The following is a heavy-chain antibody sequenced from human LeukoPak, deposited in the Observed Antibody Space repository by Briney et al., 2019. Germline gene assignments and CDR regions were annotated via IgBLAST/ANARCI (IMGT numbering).Heavy chain of an antibody. CDR1: GYTFTSYG. CDR3: ARDLLFETYDILTGYCRYALDY. Sequence: ASVKVSCKASGYTFTSYGISWVRQAPGQGLEWMGWISAYNGNTNYAQKLQGRVTMTTDTSTSTAYMELRSLRSDDTAVYYCARDLLFETYDILTGYCRYALDYWGQGTLVTVSS. D-gene: IGHD3-9*01. V-gene: IGHV1-18*01. CDR2: ISAYNGNT. J-gene: IGHJ4*02.